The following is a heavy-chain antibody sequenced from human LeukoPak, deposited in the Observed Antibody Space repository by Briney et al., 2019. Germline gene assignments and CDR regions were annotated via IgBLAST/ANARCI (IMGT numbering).Heavy chain of an antibody. CDR3: ARQNDRSHDY. CDR2: IYYSGTT. V-gene: IGHV4-39*01. Sequence: SETLSLTCTVSGGSISRSSYYWGWIRQPPGKGLEWIGSIYYSGTTYSNPSLKSRVTISVNTSKNQFSLKLRSVTAADTAVYYCARQNDRSHDYWGQGTLVTVSS. D-gene: IGHD1-1*01. CDR1: GGSISRSSYY. J-gene: IGHJ4*02.